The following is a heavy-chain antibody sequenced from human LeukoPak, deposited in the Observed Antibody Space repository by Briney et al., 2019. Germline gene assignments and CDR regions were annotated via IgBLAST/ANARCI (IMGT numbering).Heavy chain of an antibody. V-gene: IGHV3-30*04. CDR2: ISYDGSQK. J-gene: IGHJ6*02. Sequence: GGSLRLSCAASGFTFSSYAMHWVRKAPGKGLEWVAVISYDGSQKYYADSVKGRFTISRDNSKNTLFLQMNSLRAEDTAVYYCARGGPASYYIMDVWGQGTTLIVSS. CDR1: GFTFSSYA. CDR3: ARGGPASYYIMDV.